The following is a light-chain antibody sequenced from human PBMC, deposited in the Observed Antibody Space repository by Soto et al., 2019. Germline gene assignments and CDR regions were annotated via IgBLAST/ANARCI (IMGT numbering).Light chain of an antibody. CDR1: QSISGSY. CDR3: HRYGNSRT. CDR2: GES. Sequence: EIVLTQSPGTLSLSPGQSATLSCTASQSISGSYLAWYQQKPGQAPRVVIYGESRRATGIPDRFSGSGSGTDFTLTISRLEPEDFAVYYCHRYGNSRTVGQGTKVEIK. V-gene: IGKV3-20*01. J-gene: IGKJ1*01.